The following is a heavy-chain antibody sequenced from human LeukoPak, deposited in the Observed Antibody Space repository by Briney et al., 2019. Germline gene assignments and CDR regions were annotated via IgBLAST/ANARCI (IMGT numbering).Heavy chain of an antibody. CDR3: ARELEGQIDY. CDR2: IYYSGGT. D-gene: IGHD3-3*01. Sequence: SETLSLTCTVSGGSISSGGYYWSWIRQHPGKGLEWIGYIYYSGGTYYNPSLKSRVTISVDTSKNQFSLKLSSVTAADTAVYYCARELEGQIDYWGQGTLVTVSS. J-gene: IGHJ4*02. CDR1: GGSISSGGYY. V-gene: IGHV4-31*03.